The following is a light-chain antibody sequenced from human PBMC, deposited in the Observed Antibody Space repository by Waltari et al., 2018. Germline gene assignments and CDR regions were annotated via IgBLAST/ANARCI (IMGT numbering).Light chain of an antibody. CDR1: SSDVGTYHL. CDR2: EVT. V-gene: IGLV2-23*02. Sequence: QSGLAQPASASGSPGQSTTLPCPRTSSDVGTYHLVSWYQQRPGQAPRLLIYEVTKRAPGTSDRFSASKSGNTASLSISGLQAQEDEADYYCCSYVGLGTYVFGTGTKVTV. J-gene: IGLJ1*01. CDR3: CSYVGLGTYV.